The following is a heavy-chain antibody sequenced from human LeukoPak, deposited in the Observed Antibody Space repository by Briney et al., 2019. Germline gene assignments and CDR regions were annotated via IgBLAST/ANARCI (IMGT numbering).Heavy chain of an antibody. D-gene: IGHD1-26*01. J-gene: IGHJ4*02. CDR2: IKSKTDGGTT. CDR3: IEEGVGATDY. V-gene: IGHV3-15*01. Sequence: GGSLRLSCAASGFTFSDYYMSWIRQAPGKGLEWVGRIKSKTDGGTTDYAAPVKGRFTISRDDSKNTLYLQMNSLKTEDTAVYCCIEEGVGATDYWGQGTLVTVSS. CDR1: GFTFSDYY.